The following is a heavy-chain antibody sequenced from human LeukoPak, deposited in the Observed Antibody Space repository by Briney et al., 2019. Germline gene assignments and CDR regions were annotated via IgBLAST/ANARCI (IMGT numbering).Heavy chain of an antibody. V-gene: IGHV1-69*05. J-gene: IGHJ5*02. CDR1: GGTFSSYA. Sequence: SVKVSCKASGGTFSSYAISWVRQAPGQGLEWMGGIIPIFGTANYAQKFQGRVTITTDESTSTAYMELSSLRSEDTAVYYCARDRGYSYGWKWFDPWGQGTLVTVSS. CDR3: ARDRGYSYGWKWFDP. CDR2: IIPIFGTA. D-gene: IGHD5-18*01.